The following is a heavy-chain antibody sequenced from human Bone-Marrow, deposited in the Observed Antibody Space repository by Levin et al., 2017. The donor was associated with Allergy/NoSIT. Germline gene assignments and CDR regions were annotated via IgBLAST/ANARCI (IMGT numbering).Heavy chain of an antibody. V-gene: IGHV4-30-4*01. CDR3: ARATTWAPQIDD. Sequence: RSQTLSLTCTVSGGSIRSGDYYWTWIRQPPGKGLEWIGYIYNSGSAYYNASLKSRLTISLDTAKNQFSLNLSSVTGADTAVYCCARATTWAPQIDDWGRGTLVTVSS. J-gene: IGHJ4*02. CDR1: GGSIRSGDYY. CDR2: IYNSGSA. D-gene: IGHD1-14*01.